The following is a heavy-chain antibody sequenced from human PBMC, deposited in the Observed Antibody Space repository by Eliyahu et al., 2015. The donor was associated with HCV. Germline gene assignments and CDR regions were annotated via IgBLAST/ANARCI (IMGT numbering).Heavy chain of an antibody. D-gene: IGHD6-13*01. J-gene: IGHJ4*02. CDR1: GFIFSNYG. CDR3: AKDRNIGAAVYYFDN. Sequence: QVQLVESGGDVVQPGRSLRLSCAAXGFIFSNYGMHWVRQAPGKGLEWVAVIANDGRDKKDADSVKGRFTISRDNSKNTLYLQMSSLRAEDTAVYYCAKDRNIGAAVYYFDNWGQGTLVTVSS. V-gene: IGHV3-30*18. CDR2: IANDGRDK.